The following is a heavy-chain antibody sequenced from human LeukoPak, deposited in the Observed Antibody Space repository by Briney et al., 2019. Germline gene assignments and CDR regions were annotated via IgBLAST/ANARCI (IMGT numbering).Heavy chain of an antibody. V-gene: IGHV4-59*12. D-gene: IGHD3-16*01. Sequence: PSETLSLTCTVSGGSITSYYWSWIRQPPGKGLEWIGNIYYSGSTNYNPSLKSRVTMSIDTPNNQFSLRLRFVTAADTAVYYCARDSGTTGGVKFDPWGQGTLVTVSS. CDR1: GGSITSYY. CDR2: IYYSGST. CDR3: ARDSGTTGGVKFDP. J-gene: IGHJ5*02.